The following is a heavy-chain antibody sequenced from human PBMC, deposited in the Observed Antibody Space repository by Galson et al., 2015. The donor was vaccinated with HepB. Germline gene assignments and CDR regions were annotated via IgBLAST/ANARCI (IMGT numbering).Heavy chain of an antibody. D-gene: IGHD2/OR15-2a*01. CDR1: GGPFSVYY. CDR3: ARVKALWFSSLTVPYYFDP. J-gene: IGHJ5*02. Sequence: SETLSLTCDVYGGPFSVYYWSRIRQPPGKGREWIVEIKHIERSGNTNYKPSLKSRVTISLDTSKNQLSLKLSSVTAADTAVYYCARVKALWFSSLTVPYYFDPWGQGTMVTVSS. CDR2: IKHIERSGNT. V-gene: IGHV4-34*01.